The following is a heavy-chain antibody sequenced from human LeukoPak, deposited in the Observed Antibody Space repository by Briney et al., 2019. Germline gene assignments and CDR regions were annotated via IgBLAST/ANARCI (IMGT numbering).Heavy chain of an antibody. CDR3: ARTTTVRGTYYMDV. J-gene: IGHJ6*03. CDR1: GGSFSGYY. V-gene: IGHV4-34*01. D-gene: IGHD3-10*01. CDR2: INHSGST. Sequence: MPSETLSLTCAVYGGSFSGYYWSWIRQPPGKGLEWIGEINHSGSTNYNPSLKSRVTISVDTSKNQFSLKLSSVTAADTAVYYCARTTTVRGTYYMDVWGKGTTVTISS.